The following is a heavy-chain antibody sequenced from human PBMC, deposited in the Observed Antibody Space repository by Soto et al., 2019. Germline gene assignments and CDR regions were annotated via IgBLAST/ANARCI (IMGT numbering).Heavy chain of an antibody. V-gene: IGHV3-64*01. CDR2: ISSNGGST. CDR1: GFTFSSYA. J-gene: IGHJ3*02. D-gene: IGHD4-17*01. CDR3: ARDGLRQYAFDI. Sequence: GGSLRLSCAASGFTFSSYAMHWVRQAPGKGLEYVSAISSNGGSTYYANSVKGRFTISRDNSKNTLYLQMGSLRAEDMAVYYCARDGLRQYAFDIWGQGTMVTVSS.